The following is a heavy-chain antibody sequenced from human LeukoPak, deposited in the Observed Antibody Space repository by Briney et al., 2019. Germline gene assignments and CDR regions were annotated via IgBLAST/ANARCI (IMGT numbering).Heavy chain of an antibody. D-gene: IGHD3-22*01. CDR1: GGTFSSYA. CDR2: IIPIFGIA. J-gene: IGHJ4*02. V-gene: IGHV1-69*04. CDR3: ARELRDSSGYYHPDY. Sequence: SVKVSCKASGGTFSSYAISWVRQAPGQGLEGMGRIIPIFGIANYAQKFQGRVTITADKSTSTAYMELSSLRSEDTAVYYCARELRDSSGYYHPDYWGQGTLVTVSS.